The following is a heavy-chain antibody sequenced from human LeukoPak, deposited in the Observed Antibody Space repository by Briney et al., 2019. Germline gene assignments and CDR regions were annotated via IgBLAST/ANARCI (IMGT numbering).Heavy chain of an antibody. Sequence: GGSLRLSCAASGFTFSSYGMHWVRQAPGKGLESVAVIWYDGSNKYYADSVKGRFTISRDNSKNTLYLQMNSLRAEDTAVYYCAGSIAVAGTIDYWGQGTLVTVSS. V-gene: IGHV3-33*01. D-gene: IGHD6-19*01. CDR3: AGSIAVAGTIDY. J-gene: IGHJ4*02. CDR1: GFTFSSYG. CDR2: IWYDGSNK.